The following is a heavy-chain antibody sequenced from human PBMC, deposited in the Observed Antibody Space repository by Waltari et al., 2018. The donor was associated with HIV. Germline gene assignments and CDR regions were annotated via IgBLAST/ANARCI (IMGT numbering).Heavy chain of an antibody. V-gene: IGHV3-48*02. CDR1: RLTFLIYH. CDR2: ISNSGSAI. CDR3: ARDLVAPGNFFDY. D-gene: IGHD5-12*01. J-gene: IGHJ4*02. Sequence: EVQLVESGGGLLQHSGSLRLCSSAPRLTFLIYHLHWVGHAPGRGLEWLSSISNSGSAIYYADSVKGRFTISRDNAKNSLYLQMNSLRDEDTAVYYCARDLVAPGNFFDYWGQGTLVTVSS.